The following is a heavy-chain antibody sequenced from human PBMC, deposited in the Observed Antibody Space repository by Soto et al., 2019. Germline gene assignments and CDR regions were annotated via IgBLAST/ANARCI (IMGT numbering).Heavy chain of an antibody. CDR2: IWYDGSNK. J-gene: IGHJ5*02. CDR1: GFTFSSYG. Sequence: GGSLRLSCAASGFTFSSYGMHWVRQAPGKGLEWVAVIWYDGSNKYYADSVKGRFTISRDNSKNTLYLQMNSLRAEDTAVYYCARDGGRKQQLVNWFDPWGQGTLVTVSS. CDR3: ARDGGRKQQLVNWFDP. D-gene: IGHD6-13*01. V-gene: IGHV3-33*01.